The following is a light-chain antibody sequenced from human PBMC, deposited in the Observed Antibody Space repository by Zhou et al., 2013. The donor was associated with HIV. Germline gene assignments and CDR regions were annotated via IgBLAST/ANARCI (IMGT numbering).Light chain of an antibody. J-gene: IGKJ1*01. Sequence: DIQMTQSPTSLSSSVGDRVTITCRASQSINYYLNWYQQKPGKAPKLLIYAASSLQSGVPSRFRGTGFGTDFTLTISSLQPEDVATYYCQKYNSAPRTFGQGTKVEIK. CDR1: QSINYY. CDR2: AAS. V-gene: IGKV1-39*01. CDR3: QKYNSAPRT.